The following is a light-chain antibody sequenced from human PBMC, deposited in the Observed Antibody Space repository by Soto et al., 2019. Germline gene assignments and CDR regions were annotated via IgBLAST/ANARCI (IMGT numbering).Light chain of an antibody. CDR1: QSIANS. CDR3: QQYAGSPRT. V-gene: IGKV3-20*01. CDR2: GAS. Sequence: EIVLTQSPGTLSLSPGERASLSCRASQSIANSLAWYQQKPGQAPRLLVFGASNRATGIPDRFSGSGSGTDFTLTISRLEPEDFAVYHCQQYAGSPRTFGQGTKVERK. J-gene: IGKJ1*01.